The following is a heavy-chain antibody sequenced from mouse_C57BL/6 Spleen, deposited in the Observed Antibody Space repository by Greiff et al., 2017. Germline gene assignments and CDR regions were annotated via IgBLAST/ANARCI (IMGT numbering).Heavy chain of an antibody. CDR2: IWGDGST. V-gene: IGHV2-3*01. J-gene: IGHJ2*01. CDR3: AAYDYDEDY. Sequence: VMLVESGPGLVAPSQSLSITCTVSGFSLTSYGVSWVRQPPGKGLEWLGVIWGDGSTNYHSALISSLSISQDNSKSQVFLKLNSLQTDDTATYYWAAYDYDEDYWGQGTTLTVSS. D-gene: IGHD2-4*01. CDR1: GFSLTSYG.